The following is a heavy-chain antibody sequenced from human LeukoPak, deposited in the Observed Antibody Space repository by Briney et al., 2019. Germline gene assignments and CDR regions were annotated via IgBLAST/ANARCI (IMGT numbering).Heavy chain of an antibody. D-gene: IGHD3-16*01. J-gene: IGHJ6*03. CDR2: ISGSGGST. Sequence: PGGSLRLSCAASGFTFSSYAMSWVRQAPGKGLEWVSAISGSGGSTYYADSVKGRFTISRDNSKNTLYLQMNSLRAEDTAVYYCARDDHYNYYYMDVWGKGTTVTVSS. CDR1: GFTFSSYA. V-gene: IGHV3-23*01. CDR3: ARDDHYNYYYMDV.